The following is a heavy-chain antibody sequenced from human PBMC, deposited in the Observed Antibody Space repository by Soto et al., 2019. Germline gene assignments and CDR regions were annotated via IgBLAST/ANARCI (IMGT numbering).Heavy chain of an antibody. J-gene: IGHJ4*02. V-gene: IGHV3-21*01. CDR3: AQGSSWSNDLDY. Sequence: PGGSLRLSCAASGFTFSSYSINWVRQAPGKGLEWVSSISSSSSYIYYADSVKGRFTISRDNAKNSLYLQMNSLRAEDTAVYYCAQGSSWSNDLDYWGQGTLVTVSS. CDR1: GFTFSSYS. CDR2: ISSSSSYI. D-gene: IGHD6-13*01.